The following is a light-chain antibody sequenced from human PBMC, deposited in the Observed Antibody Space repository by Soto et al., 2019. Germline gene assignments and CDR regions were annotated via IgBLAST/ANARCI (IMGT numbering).Light chain of an antibody. Sequence: EIVLTQSPGTLSLSPGERATLSCRASQSVSNNYLAWYQQKPGQAPRLLIYGASNRATGIPDRFSGSGSGTEFTLTISSLQSEDFATYYCQQCYSHPLTFGQGTKVDIK. CDR1: QSVSNNY. CDR2: GAS. J-gene: IGKJ1*01. CDR3: QQCYSHPLT. V-gene: IGKV3-20*01.